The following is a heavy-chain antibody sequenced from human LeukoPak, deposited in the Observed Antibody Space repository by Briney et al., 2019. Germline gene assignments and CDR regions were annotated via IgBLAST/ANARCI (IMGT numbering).Heavy chain of an antibody. J-gene: IGHJ4*02. CDR1: GTSISSGAYS. CDR3: ARGAGTTWDGEADY. V-gene: IGHV3-21*01. CDR2: ISSSGTSN. D-gene: IGHD1-14*01. Sequence: SLSLTCTLSGTSISSGAYSWSWVRQAPGKGLEWVAFISSSGTSNYSAGPLKGRFTISRHNARNSLYLQMNSLTAENTAVYYCARGAGTTWDGEADYWREGTLVSV.